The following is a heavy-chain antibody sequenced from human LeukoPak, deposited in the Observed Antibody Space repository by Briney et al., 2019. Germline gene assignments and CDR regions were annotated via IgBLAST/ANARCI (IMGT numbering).Heavy chain of an antibody. CDR2: ISGTSTNI. J-gene: IGHJ1*01. CDR1: GFTFSSYS. CDR3: ASKEL. Sequence: PGGSLRLSCAASGFTFSSYSMNWVRQAPGKGLEWVSYISGTSTNIYYADSVRGRFTISRDNAKNSLYLQLNSLRAEDTAVYYCASKELGGQGTLVTVSS. V-gene: IGHV3-48*04. D-gene: IGHD1-26*01.